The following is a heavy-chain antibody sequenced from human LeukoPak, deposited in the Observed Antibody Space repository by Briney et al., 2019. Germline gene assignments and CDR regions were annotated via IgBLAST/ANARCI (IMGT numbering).Heavy chain of an antibody. CDR2: ITGIGGSI. D-gene: IGHD3-10*01. CDR1: GFAFGSYA. V-gene: IGHV3-23*01. CDR3: AKDAVRGSGRINWFDS. Sequence: PGGSLRLSCATSGFAFGSYAMTWVRQAPGKGLEWVSGITGIGGSIYYADSVKGRFTISRDNSKNTLYLQMNSLRGEDTAAYYCAKDAVRGSGRINWFDSWGQGTLVTVSS. J-gene: IGHJ5*01.